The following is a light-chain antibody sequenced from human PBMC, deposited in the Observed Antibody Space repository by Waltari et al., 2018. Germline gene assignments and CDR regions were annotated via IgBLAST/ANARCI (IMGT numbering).Light chain of an antibody. CDR1: QSVSSY. CDR3: QHRISWPPWT. CDR2: DAS. V-gene: IGKV3-11*01. Sequence: EIVLTQSPATLSLSPGERATLSCRASQSVSSYLAWYQQKPGQPPRLLIHDASNRATGIPARFSGSGSGTDFTLTISSLEPEDSAVYYCQHRISWPPWTFGQGTKVEIK. J-gene: IGKJ1*01.